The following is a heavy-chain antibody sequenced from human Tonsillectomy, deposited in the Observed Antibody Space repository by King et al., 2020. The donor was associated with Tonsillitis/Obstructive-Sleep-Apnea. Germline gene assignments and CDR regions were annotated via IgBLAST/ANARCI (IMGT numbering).Heavy chain of an antibody. V-gene: IGHV4-4*02. CDR1: GASISSGDW. CDR2: IYHSGHT. Sequence: VQLQESGSGLVKPSGNLSLTCAISGASISSGDWWSWVRQPPGKGLEWIGEIYHSGHTNYNPSLKSRVTISVDKSKNQFSLKLSSVTAAATAVYYCASRGGSVDYYSFDYWGQGILVTVSS. CDR3: ASRGGSVDYYSFDY. J-gene: IGHJ4*02. D-gene: IGHD3-3*01.